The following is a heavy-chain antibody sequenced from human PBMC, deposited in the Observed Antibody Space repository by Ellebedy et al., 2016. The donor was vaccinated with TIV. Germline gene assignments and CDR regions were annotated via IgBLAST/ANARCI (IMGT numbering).Heavy chain of an antibody. V-gene: IGHV3-30*18. D-gene: IGHD2-8*01. J-gene: IGHJ6*02. Sequence: PGGSLRLSCKASGFTFRSFGMHWVRLSVGKGLEWVADSSYDGAYAHYADSVKGRFTCCRDNSKNTLYLQMNSLSAEDTAVYFCAKDRGSRDSVYPNGMDAWGQGITVTVSS. CDR2: SSYDGAYA. CDR3: AKDRGSRDSVYPNGMDA. CDR1: GFTFRSFG.